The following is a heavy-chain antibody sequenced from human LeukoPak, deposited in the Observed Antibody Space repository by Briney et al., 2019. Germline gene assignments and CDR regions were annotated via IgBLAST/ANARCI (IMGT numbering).Heavy chain of an antibody. D-gene: IGHD2-2*01. V-gene: IGHV1-69*05. CDR3: ARSFHIVVVPAASLWFDP. J-gene: IGHJ5*02. CDR1: GGTFSSYA. CDR2: IIPIFGTA. Sequence: SVKVSCKASGGTFSSYAISWVRQAPGQGLEWMGGIIPIFGTANYAQKFQGRVTITTDESTSTAYMELGSLRSEDTAVYYCARSFHIVVVPAASLWFDPWGQGTLVTVSS.